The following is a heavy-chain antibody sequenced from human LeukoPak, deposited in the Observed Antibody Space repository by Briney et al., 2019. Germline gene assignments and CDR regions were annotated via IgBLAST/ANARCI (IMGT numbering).Heavy chain of an antibody. V-gene: IGHV3-21*01. Sequence: GGSLRLSCAASGFTLSSYSMNWVRRAPGKGLGWVSSISSSSRYIYYADSVKGRFTISRDNAKNSLYLQMNSLRAEDTAVYYCAREGKYSSSSAPVHWGQGTLVTVSS. D-gene: IGHD6-6*01. J-gene: IGHJ4*02. CDR1: GFTLSSYS. CDR2: ISSSSRYI. CDR3: AREGKYSSSSAPVH.